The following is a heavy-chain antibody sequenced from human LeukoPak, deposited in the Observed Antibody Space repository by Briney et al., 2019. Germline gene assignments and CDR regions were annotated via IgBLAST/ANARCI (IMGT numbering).Heavy chain of an antibody. D-gene: IGHD1-1*01. CDR3: AREGSYSWTFDY. Sequence: ASVKVSCKASGYTFSDYYMHWVRQAPGQGLEWMGRINPNSGGTNYAQRFQGRVTLTRDTSTSTVYMELSSLRSEDTAVYYCAREGSYSWTFDYWGQGTLVTVSS. CDR2: INPNSGGT. J-gene: IGHJ4*02. V-gene: IGHV1-2*06. CDR1: GYTFSDYY.